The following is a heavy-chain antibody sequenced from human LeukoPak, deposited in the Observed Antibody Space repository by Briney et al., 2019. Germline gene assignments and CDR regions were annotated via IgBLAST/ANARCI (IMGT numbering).Heavy chain of an antibody. J-gene: IGHJ4*02. CDR1: EFTFSSYG. Sequence: GGSLRLSCAASEFTFSSYGMNWVRQAPGKGLEWVSSISGSSSDIYYADSVKGRFTISRDNAKNSLYLQINSLRAEDTAIYYCARRGQYDSSGYDYWGQGTLVTVSS. V-gene: IGHV3-21*01. CDR3: ARRGQYDSSGYDY. CDR2: ISGSSSDI. D-gene: IGHD3-22*01.